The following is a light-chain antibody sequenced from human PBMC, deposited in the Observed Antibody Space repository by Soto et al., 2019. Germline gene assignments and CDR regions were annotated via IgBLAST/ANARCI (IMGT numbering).Light chain of an antibody. CDR3: QLSDSSLT. CDR2: AAS. Sequence: DIQMTQSPSSLSASVGYRVAITCRASHNINTYLNWYQQRPGKAPRLLIYAASSVQGGVPSRFSGSGSGTDFTLTISSLQPEDFATYYCQLSDSSLTFGQGTRLEI. CDR1: HNINTY. V-gene: IGKV1-39*01. J-gene: IGKJ5*01.